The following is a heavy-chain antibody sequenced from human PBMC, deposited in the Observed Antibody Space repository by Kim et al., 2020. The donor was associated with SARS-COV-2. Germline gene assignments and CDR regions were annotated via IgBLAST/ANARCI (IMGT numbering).Heavy chain of an antibody. D-gene: IGHD3-10*01. CDR3: AASVEGARGYYDY. V-gene: IGHV3-30*03. CDR1: GFSFNTYG. CDR2: ISYDGINK. J-gene: IGHJ4*01. Sequence: GGSLRLSCAASGFSFNTYGMHWVRQAPDKGLDCVAVISYDGINKYYADSVDGRFTVSRDNSKNTLYLQMNSLRPEDTAVYYCAASVEGARGYYDYWGRGALVTVSS.